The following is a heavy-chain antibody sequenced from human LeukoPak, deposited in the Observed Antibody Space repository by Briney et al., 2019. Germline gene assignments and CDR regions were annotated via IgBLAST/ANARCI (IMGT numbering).Heavy chain of an antibody. Sequence: PGGSLRLSCAASGFTFSDYYMSWIRQAPGKGLEWVSYISSSGSTIYYADSVKGRFTTSRDNAKNSLYLQMNSLRAEDTAVYYCARDAYYYGSGNLLDYWGQETLVTVSS. D-gene: IGHD3-10*01. CDR1: GFTFSDYY. V-gene: IGHV3-11*01. J-gene: IGHJ4*02. CDR3: ARDAYYYGSGNLLDY. CDR2: ISSSGSTI.